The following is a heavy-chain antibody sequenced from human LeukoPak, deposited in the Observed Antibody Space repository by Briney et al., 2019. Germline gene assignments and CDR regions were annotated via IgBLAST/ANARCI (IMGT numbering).Heavy chain of an antibody. CDR2: ISPSGGDT. J-gene: IGHJ4*02. D-gene: IGHD3-22*01. CDR1: GFTFSRSA. CDR3: AKDTDSSGNDY. Sequence: GGSLRLSCTASGFTFSRSAVSWVRQAPGKGLEWVSAISPSGGDTNYADPVKGRFTISRDNSKNTLYLQMNSLRVDDTAVYYCAKDTDSSGNDYWGQGTLVTVSP. V-gene: IGHV3-23*01.